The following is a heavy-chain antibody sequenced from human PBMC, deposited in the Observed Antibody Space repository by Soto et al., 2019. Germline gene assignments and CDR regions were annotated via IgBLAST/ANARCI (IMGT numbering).Heavy chain of an antibody. CDR2: ISGSGGST. V-gene: IGHV3-23*01. J-gene: IGHJ4*02. CDR3: AKDPFVAVVVAAKGDY. Sequence: GGSLRLSCAASGFTFSSYAMSWVRQAPGKGLEWVSAISGSGGSTYYADSVKGRFTISRDNSKNTLYLQMNSLRAEDTAVYYCAKDPFVAVVVAAKGDYWGQGTLVTVSS. CDR1: GFTFSSYA. D-gene: IGHD2-15*01.